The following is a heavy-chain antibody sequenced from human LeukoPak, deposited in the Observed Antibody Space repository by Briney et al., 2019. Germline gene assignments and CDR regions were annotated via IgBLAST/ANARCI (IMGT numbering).Heavy chain of an antibody. D-gene: IGHD3-22*01. J-gene: IGHJ4*02. V-gene: IGHV4-34*01. CDR1: GGSFSGYY. Sequence: SETLSLTCAVYGGSFSGYYWSWIRQPPGKGLEWIGEINHSGSTNYNPSLKSRVTISVDTSKNQFSLKLSSVTAADTAVYYCARAGGYYYDSSGPLLYYFDYWGQGTLVTVSS. CDR2: INHSGST. CDR3: ARAGGYYYDSSGPLLYYFDY.